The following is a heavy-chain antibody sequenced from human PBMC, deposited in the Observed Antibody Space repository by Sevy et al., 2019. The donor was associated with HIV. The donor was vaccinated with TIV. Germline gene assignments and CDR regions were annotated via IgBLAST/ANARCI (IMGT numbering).Heavy chain of an antibody. J-gene: IGHJ3*02. D-gene: IGHD1-26*01. CDR2: ISWDSHSV. CDR3: VKDLIRHSATFYGRDAFDI. V-gene: IGHV3-9*01. CDR1: GFNMDHYA. Sequence: GGSLRLSCAASGFNMDHYAMHWVRLRPGKGLEWVSGISWDSHSVGYADSVKGRFTVSRDSAKNSLLLQIHGLKTDDTAFYYCVKDLIRHSATFYGRDAFDIWGPGTRVTVSS.